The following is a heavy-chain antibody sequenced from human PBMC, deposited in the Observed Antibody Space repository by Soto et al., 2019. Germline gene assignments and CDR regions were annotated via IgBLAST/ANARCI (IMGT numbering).Heavy chain of an antibody. J-gene: IGHJ4*02. Sequence: EVQLLESGGGLVQPGGSLRLSCAASGFTFSSYAMSWVRQAPGKGLEWVSAISGSGGSTYYADSVKGRFTISRDNSKNTLYLQMNGLRAEGTAVYYWARDSYGSCWYGGEGYWGQGTLVTVSS. D-gene: IGHD6-13*01. CDR1: GFTFSSYA. CDR3: ARDSYGSCWYGGEGY. V-gene: IGHV3-23*01. CDR2: ISGSGGST.